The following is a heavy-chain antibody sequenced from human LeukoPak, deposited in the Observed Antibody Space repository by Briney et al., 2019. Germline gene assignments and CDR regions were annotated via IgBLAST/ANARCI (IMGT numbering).Heavy chain of an antibody. J-gene: IGHJ4*02. CDR3: AHRRSGSYFDY. Sequence: SGPTLVNPTQTLTLTCTFSGFSLITSVVSVGWIRQPPGKALEWLALIYWDDDKRYSPSLKRRLTITKDTSKNQVVLTMTDMDPVATATYYCAHRRSGSYFDYWGQGTLVTVSS. CDR1: GFSLITSVVS. D-gene: IGHD5-12*01. CDR2: IYWDDDK. V-gene: IGHV2-5*02.